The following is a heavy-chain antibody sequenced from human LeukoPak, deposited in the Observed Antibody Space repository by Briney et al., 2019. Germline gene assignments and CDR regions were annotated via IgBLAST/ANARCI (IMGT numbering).Heavy chain of an antibody. CDR3: AKDWGYCSSTRCSSYFDY. D-gene: IGHD2-2*01. J-gene: IGHJ4*02. CDR1: GFTFSNYA. V-gene: IGHV3-23*01. CDR2: ISGSGGST. Sequence: AGGSLRLSCAASGFTFSNYAMSWVRQAPGKGLEWVSAISGSGGSTYYADSVKGRFTISRDNSKNTLYLQMNRLRAEDTALYYCAKDWGYCSSTRCSSYFDYWGQGTLVIVSP.